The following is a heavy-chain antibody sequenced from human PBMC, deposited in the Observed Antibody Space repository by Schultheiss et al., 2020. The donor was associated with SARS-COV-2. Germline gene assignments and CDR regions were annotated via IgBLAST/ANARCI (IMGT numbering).Heavy chain of an antibody. CDR3: AREGRFYRSSRGVNWFDP. CDR1: GFTFSDYY. CDR2: ISSSGSTI. V-gene: IGHV3-11*01. D-gene: IGHD2-2*01. J-gene: IGHJ5*01. Sequence: GESLKISCAASGFTFSDYYMSWIRQAPGKGLEWVSYISSSGSTIYYADSVKGRFTMSRDNAKNSLYLQMNSLRAEDTAVYYCAREGRFYRSSRGVNWFDPWGQGTTVTVSS.